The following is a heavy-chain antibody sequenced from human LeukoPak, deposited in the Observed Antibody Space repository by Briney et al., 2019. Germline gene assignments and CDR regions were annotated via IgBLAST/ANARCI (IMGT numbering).Heavy chain of an antibody. CDR2: ISSNGGST. Sequence: GGSLRLSCSASGFTFSSYAMHWVRQAPGKGLEYVSAISSNGGSTYYADSVKGRFTVSRDDAKNSLYLQMNSLRAEDTAVYYCARTPTYGFWSGYTLDVWGQGTTVTVSS. J-gene: IGHJ6*02. V-gene: IGHV3-64*04. CDR3: ARTPTYGFWSGYTLDV. CDR1: GFTFSSYA. D-gene: IGHD3-3*01.